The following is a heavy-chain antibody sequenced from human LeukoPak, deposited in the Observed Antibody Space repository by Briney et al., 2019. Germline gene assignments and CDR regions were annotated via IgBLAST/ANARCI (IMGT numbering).Heavy chain of an antibody. D-gene: IGHD7-27*01. J-gene: IGHJ4*02. Sequence: PGGSLRLSCTVSGFTFSSAGMDWVRQAPGKGLEWVALIWYDGSQENYANSVKGRFSISRDDSKNTLYLQMNSLRVEDTAVYYCVRHSSSWGRDLWGQGTLVTVSS. CDR1: GFTFSSAG. CDR2: IWYDGSQE. V-gene: IGHV3-33*01. CDR3: VRHSSSWGRDL.